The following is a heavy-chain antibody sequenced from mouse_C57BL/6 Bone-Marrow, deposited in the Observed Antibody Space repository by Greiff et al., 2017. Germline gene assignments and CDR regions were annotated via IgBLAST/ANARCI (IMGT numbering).Heavy chain of an antibody. CDR1: GYTFTSYW. J-gene: IGHJ3*01. CDR3: ARGRDDYDEKPGFAY. D-gene: IGHD2-4*01. V-gene: IGHV1-52*01. CDR2: IDPSDSET. Sequence: QVQLQQPGAELVRSGSSVKLSCKASGYTFTSYWMHWVKQRPIQGLEWIGNIDPSDSETHYNQKFKDKATLTVDKSSSTAYMQLSSLTSEDSAVYYCARGRDDYDEKPGFAYWGQGTLVTVSA.